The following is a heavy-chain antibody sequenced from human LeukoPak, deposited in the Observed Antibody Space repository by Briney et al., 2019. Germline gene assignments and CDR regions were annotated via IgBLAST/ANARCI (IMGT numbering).Heavy chain of an antibody. CDR1: GFTFSSYW. D-gene: IGHD3-22*01. V-gene: IGHV3-7*01. CDR2: IKQDGSEK. J-gene: IGHJ4*02. Sequence: GGSLRLPCAASGFTFSSYWMSWVRQAPGKGLEWVANIKQDGSEKYYVDSVKGRFTISRDNAKNSLYLQMNSLRAEDTAVYYCARDYYDSSGYYLDYWGQGTLVTVSS. CDR3: ARDYYDSSGYYLDY.